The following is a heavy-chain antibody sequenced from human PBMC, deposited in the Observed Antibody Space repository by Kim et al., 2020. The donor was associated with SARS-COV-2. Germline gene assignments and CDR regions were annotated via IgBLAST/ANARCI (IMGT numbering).Heavy chain of an antibody. D-gene: IGHD6-6*01. CDR2: IKYGGGEK. CDR1: GFSFSTYW. J-gene: IGHJ6*01. CDR3: ARERVQYGSSSAYYGMD. Sequence: GGSLRLSCAASGFSFSTYWVSWVRQVPGMGLEWVANIKYGGGEKNYVDSVRGRFTISRDDAKNSIYLQMNSLRIEDTAVYYCARERVQYGSSSAYYGMD. V-gene: IGHV3-7*03.